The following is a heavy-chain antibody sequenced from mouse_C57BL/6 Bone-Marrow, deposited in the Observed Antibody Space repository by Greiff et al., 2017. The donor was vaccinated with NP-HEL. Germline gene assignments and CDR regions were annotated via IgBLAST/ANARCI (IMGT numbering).Heavy chain of an antibody. V-gene: IGHV5-12*01. Sequence: EVQVVESGGGLVQPGGSLKLSCAASGFTFSDYYMYWVRQTPEKRLEWVAYISNGGGSTYYPDTVKGRFTISRDNAKNTLYLQMSRLKSEDTAMYYCARRVTTYYAMDYWGQGTSVTVSS. CDR3: ARRVTTYYAMDY. J-gene: IGHJ4*01. D-gene: IGHD2-2*01. CDR1: GFTFSDYY. CDR2: ISNGGGST.